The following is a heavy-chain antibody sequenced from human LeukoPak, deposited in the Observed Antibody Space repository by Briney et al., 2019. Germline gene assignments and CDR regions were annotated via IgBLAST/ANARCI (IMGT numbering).Heavy chain of an antibody. D-gene: IGHD1-26*01. CDR2: ISTSSDYI. V-gene: IGHV3-21*01. CDR3: ARAGASSGSYFWFDP. CDR1: GFTFSSYN. Sequence: PGGSLRLSCAASGFTFSSYNMNWVRQAPGKGLEWVSSISTSSDYIYYADSVKGRSTISRDNARNSLYLQMNSLRAEDTAVYYCARAGASSGSYFWFDPWGQGTLVTVSS. J-gene: IGHJ5*02.